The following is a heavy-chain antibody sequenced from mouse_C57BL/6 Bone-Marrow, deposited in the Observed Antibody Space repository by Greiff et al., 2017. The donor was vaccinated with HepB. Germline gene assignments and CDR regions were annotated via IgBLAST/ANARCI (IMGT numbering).Heavy chain of an antibody. CDR1: GYAFSSSW. CDR2: IYPGDGDT. J-gene: IGHJ2*01. CDR3: NSPYYYGSSWGYYFDY. V-gene: IGHV1-82*01. D-gene: IGHD1-1*01. Sequence: QVQLQQSGPELVKPGASVKISCKASGYAFSSSWMNWVKQRPGKGLEWIGRIYPGDGDTNYNGKFKGKATLTADKSSSTAYMQLSSLTSEDSAVYFCNSPYYYGSSWGYYFDYWGQGTTLTVSS.